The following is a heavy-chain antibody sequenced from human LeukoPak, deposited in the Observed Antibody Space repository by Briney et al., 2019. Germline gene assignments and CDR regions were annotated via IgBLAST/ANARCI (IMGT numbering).Heavy chain of an antibody. CDR2: IIPIFGTA. Sequence: SVKVSCKASGGTFSSYAISWVRQAPGQGLEWMGGIIPIFGTANYAQKFQGRVTITADKSTSTAYMELSSLRSEDTAVYYCARFPLRYGGNSVYYFDYWGQGTLVTVSS. CDR3: ARFPLRYGGNSVYYFDY. CDR1: GGTFSSYA. V-gene: IGHV1-69*06. D-gene: IGHD4-23*01. J-gene: IGHJ4*02.